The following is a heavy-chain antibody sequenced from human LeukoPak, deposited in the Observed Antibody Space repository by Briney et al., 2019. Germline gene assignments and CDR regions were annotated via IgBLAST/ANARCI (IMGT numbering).Heavy chain of an antibody. CDR2: IYSGGST. Sequence: GGSLRLSCVASGFTVSSNYMSWVRQAPGKGLEWVSVIYSGGSTYYADSVKGRFTISRDNSKNTLYLQMNSLRAEDTAVYYCARVDYSWFDPWGQGTLVTVSS. CDR1: GFTVSSNY. D-gene: IGHD3-9*01. J-gene: IGHJ5*02. CDR3: ARVDYSWFDP. V-gene: IGHV3-53*01.